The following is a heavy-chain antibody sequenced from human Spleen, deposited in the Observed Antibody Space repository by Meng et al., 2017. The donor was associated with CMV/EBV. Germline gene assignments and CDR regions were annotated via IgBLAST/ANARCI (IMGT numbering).Heavy chain of an antibody. V-gene: IGHV4-34*01. CDR3: ARGGYWRTDY. CDR1: GGSFSGYY. Sequence: LSLLCAVYGGSFSGYYCTWLRQPPGKGLEWIAEINHSGNTNYTPSLKSRVTISVDTSKNQISLRLSSVTAADTAVYYCARGGYWRTDYWGQGILVTVSS. CDR2: INHSGNT. J-gene: IGHJ4*02. D-gene: IGHD2-8*02.